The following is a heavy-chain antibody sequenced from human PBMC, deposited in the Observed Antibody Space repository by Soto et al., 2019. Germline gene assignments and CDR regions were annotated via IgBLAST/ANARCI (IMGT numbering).Heavy chain of an antibody. CDR3: ARGVLGATTYFDY. CDR2: KYHSGST. CDR1: GYSISSDYY. D-gene: IGHD1-26*01. J-gene: IGHJ4*02. Sequence: VSLTCAVSGYSISSDYYWGWIRQPPGKGLEWIASKYHSGSTYYNPSLKSRVTISVDTSKNQLSLKLSSVTAADAAVYYCARGVLGATTYFDYWGQGTLVTVSS. V-gene: IGHV4-38-2*01.